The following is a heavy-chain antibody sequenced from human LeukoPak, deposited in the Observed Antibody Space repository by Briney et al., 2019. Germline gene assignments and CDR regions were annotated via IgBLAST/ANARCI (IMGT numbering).Heavy chain of an antibody. J-gene: IGHJ3*01. CDR1: GASISSYY. CDR2: VSHSGYI. CDR3: ARAGDYVGADAFDV. V-gene: IGHV4-59*01. D-gene: IGHD4-17*01. Sequence: SETLSLTCSVSGASISSYYWTWTRQPPGKGLQFIGYVSHSGYITYNPSLRSRVSISVDSSQNHFSLHLNSVTAADTALYYCARAGDYVGADAFDVWGQGSLVIVSS.